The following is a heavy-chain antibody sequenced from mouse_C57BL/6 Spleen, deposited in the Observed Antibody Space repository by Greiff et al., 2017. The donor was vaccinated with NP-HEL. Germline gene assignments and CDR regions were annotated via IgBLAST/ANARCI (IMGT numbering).Heavy chain of an antibody. CDR3: AIPDLGEAWFAY. CDR2: ISSGGSYT. Sequence: EVMLVESGGDLVKPGGSLKLSCAASGFTFSSYGMSWVRQTPDKRLEWVATISSGGSYTYYPDSVKGRFTISRDNAKNTLYLQMSSLKSEDTAMYYCAIPDLGEAWFAYWGQGTLVTVSA. D-gene: IGHD3-3*01. CDR1: GFTFSSYG. J-gene: IGHJ3*01. V-gene: IGHV5-6*01.